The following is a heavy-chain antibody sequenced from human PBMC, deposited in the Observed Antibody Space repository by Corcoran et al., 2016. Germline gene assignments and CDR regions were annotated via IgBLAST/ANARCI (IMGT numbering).Heavy chain of an antibody. D-gene: IGHD3-3*01. Sequence: QVQLVQSGAEVKKPGASVTVSCKASGYTFTSYGISWVRQAPGRGLEWMGWISADNGNTNYAQKLQGRVTMTKDTSTSTAYMELRSLRSDDTAVYYCARDNNDFWRGEFDYWGQGTLVTVSS. CDR2: ISADNGNT. V-gene: IGHV1-18*01. J-gene: IGHJ4*02. CDR1: GYTFTSYG. CDR3: ARDNNDFWRGEFDY.